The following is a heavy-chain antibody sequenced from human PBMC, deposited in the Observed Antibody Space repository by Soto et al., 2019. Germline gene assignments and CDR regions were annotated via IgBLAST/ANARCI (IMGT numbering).Heavy chain of an antibody. CDR2: IYYSGST. CDR3: ARDLDVYGSGSYYKPYGMDV. Sequence: SETLSLTCTVSGGSISSGGYYWSWIRQHPGKGLEWIGYIYYSGSTYYNPSLKSRVTISVDTSKNQFSLKLSSVTAADTAVYYCARDLDVYGSGSYYKPYGMDVWGQGTTVTVSS. CDR1: GGSISSGGYY. J-gene: IGHJ6*02. D-gene: IGHD3-10*01. V-gene: IGHV4-31*03.